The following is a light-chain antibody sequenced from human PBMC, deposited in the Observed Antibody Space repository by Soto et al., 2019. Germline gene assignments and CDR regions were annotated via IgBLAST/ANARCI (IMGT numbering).Light chain of an antibody. CDR2: WAS. CDR3: QQYYSLPLT. Sequence: DFVLTQSPDSLAASLGETATINCKSSQSVLYTSNNKNYLAWYQHKAGQPPKLLISWASTREYGVPDRFSGSASGTDFTLTITNLQAEDVAVYYCQQYYSLPLTFGGGTKVEI. CDR1: QSVLYTSNNKNY. V-gene: IGKV4-1*01. J-gene: IGKJ4*01.